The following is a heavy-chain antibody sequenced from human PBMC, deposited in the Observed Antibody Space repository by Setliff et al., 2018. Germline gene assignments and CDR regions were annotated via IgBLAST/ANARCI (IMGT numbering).Heavy chain of an antibody. J-gene: IGHJ3*02. Sequence: SETLSLTCTVSGDSLSGHYWSWIRQSPGKGLEWIAYVSYSGSPNYSPSLKSRVTISVDTSKNQFSLKLTSVTAADTAVYYCARDSPDQPGFNIWGQGTMVTVSS. CDR2: VSYSGSP. CDR3: ARDSPDQPGFNI. V-gene: IGHV4-59*11. CDR1: GDSLSGHY.